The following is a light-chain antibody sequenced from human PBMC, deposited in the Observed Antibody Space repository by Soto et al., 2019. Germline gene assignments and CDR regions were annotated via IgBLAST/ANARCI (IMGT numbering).Light chain of an antibody. J-gene: IGKJ1*01. CDR1: RSISSY. Sequence: ETLITQSPANLSVSPGERATLSCRASRSISSYLAWYQQKPGQTARLLMYGAATRANGIPARFSGSGSGTEFTLTIRSLQSEDFALYYCQQYNNWHPWTFGQGTKVDIK. CDR2: GAA. CDR3: QQYNNWHPWT. V-gene: IGKV3-15*01.